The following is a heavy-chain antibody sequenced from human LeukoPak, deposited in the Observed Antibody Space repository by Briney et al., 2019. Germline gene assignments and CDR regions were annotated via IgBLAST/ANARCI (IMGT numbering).Heavy chain of an antibody. CDR3: ARGGDHPTFLFQYMDV. Sequence: GGSLRLSCAASGSTFSRYSMNWVRQAPGKGLEWVSSISTSSSYIYYADSVKGRFTISRDNAKNSLFLQMNSLRAEDTAVYYCARGGDHPTFLFQYMDVWGKGTTVTVSS. D-gene: IGHD3-16*01. V-gene: IGHV3-21*06. CDR1: GSTFSRYS. J-gene: IGHJ6*03. CDR2: ISTSSSYI.